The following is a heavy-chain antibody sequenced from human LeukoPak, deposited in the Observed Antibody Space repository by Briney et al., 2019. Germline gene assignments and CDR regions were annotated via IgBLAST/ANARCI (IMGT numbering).Heavy chain of an antibody. D-gene: IGHD3-3*01. CDR1: GFTFSGYS. J-gene: IGHJ3*02. CDR2: ISSSSSYI. Sequence: GGSLRLSCAASGFTFSGYSMNWVRQAPGKGLEWVSSISSSSSYIYYADSVKGRFTISRDNAKNSLYLQMNSLRAEDTAVYYCARVDPKGAPYYDFWSGYYTGMSKGDAFDIWGQGTMVTVSS. CDR3: ARVDPKGAPYYDFWSGYYTGMSKGDAFDI. V-gene: IGHV3-21*01.